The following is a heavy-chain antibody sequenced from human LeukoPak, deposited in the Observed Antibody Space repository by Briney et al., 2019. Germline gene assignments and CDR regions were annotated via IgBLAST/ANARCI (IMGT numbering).Heavy chain of an antibody. CDR3: ARGGTNWNYGIDY. Sequence: PSETLSLTCTVSGGPISSYYWSWIRQPPGKGLEWIGYIYYSGSTYYNPSLKSRVTISVDTSKNQFSLKLSSVTAADTAVYYCARGGTNWNYGIDYWGQGTLVTVSS. J-gene: IGHJ4*02. V-gene: IGHV4-59*12. CDR1: GGPISSYY. CDR2: IYYSGST. D-gene: IGHD1-7*01.